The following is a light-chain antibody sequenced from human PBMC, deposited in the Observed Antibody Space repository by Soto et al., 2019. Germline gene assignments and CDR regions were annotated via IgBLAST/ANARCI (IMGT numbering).Light chain of an antibody. Sequence: DIQMTQSPSSLSASVGDRVTITCRASQSISSYLNWYQQKQGKAPKLLIYAASSLQSGVPSRFSGRGSGTDFTLTISSLHPEDFATYYCQTSDSTPPTCGQGTKVELK. CDR1: QSISSY. V-gene: IGKV1-39*01. J-gene: IGKJ1*01. CDR3: QTSDSTPPT. CDR2: AAS.